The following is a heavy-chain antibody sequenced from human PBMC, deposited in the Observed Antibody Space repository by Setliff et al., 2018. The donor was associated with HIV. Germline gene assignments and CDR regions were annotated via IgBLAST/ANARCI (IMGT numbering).Heavy chain of an antibody. CDR2: IKSKTDGGTT. CDR1: GLTFNNAW. Sequence: GGSLRLSCAVSGLTFNNAWMSWVRQAPGKGLEWVGRIKSKTDGGTTDYAAPVKGRFIISRDDSKNMLYLQMNSLKTEDTALYYCATDNCGGDCYLNYWGLGTLVTVSS. V-gene: IGHV3-15*01. CDR3: ATDNCGGDCYLNY. J-gene: IGHJ4*02. D-gene: IGHD2-21*02.